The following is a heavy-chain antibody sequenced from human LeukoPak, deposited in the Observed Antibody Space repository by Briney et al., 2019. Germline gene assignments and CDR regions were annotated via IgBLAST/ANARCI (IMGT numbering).Heavy chain of an antibody. CDR3: ARHDYGSGSYLDH. CDR1: GGPISDYY. J-gene: IGHJ4*02. V-gene: IGHV4-59*08. CDR2: ISNSGST. Sequence: SETLSLTCTVSGGPISDYYWSWIRQPPGKGLEWIGYISNSGSTNYNASLKSRVTVSVDTSMNQLSLRLTSVTAADTAVYYCARHDYGSGSYLDHWGQGTLVTVSS. D-gene: IGHD3-10*01.